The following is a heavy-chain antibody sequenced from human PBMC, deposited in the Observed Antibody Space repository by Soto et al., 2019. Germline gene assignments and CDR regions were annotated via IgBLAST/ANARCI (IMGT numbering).Heavy chain of an antibody. CDR1: GFTFSSYA. CDR2: IKQDGSEK. D-gene: IGHD2-2*01. J-gene: IGHJ6*03. Sequence: GGSLRLSCAASGFTFSSYAMSWVRQAPGKGLEWVANIKQDGSEKYYVDSVKGRFTISRDNAKNSLYLQMNSLRAEDTAVYYCARRMRYCSSTSCYGRPYYYYYYMDVWGKGTTVTVSS. V-gene: IGHV3-7*01. CDR3: ARRMRYCSSTSCYGRPYYYYYYMDV.